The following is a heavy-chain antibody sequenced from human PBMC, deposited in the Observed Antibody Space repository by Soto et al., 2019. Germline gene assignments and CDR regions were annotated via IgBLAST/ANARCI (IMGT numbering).Heavy chain of an antibody. CDR2: IYYSGST. V-gene: IGHV4-31*03. CDR1: GGSISSGGYY. D-gene: IGHD6-13*01. CDR3: AREGSIAAAGTSSFDY. Sequence: PSETLSLTCTVSGGSISSGGYYWSWIRQHPGKGLEWIGYIYYSGSTYYNPSLKSRVTISVDTSKNQFSLKRSSVTAADTAVYYCAREGSIAAAGTSSFDYWGQGTLVTVSS. J-gene: IGHJ4*02.